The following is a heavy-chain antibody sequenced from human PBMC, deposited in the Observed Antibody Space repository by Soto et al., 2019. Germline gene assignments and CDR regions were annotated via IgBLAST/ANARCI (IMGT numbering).Heavy chain of an antibody. CDR3: ARALALGIAVAGRGPDYYYYGMDV. V-gene: IGHV1-69*06. J-gene: IGHJ6*02. CDR1: GGTFSSYA. D-gene: IGHD6-19*01. Sequence: ASVKVSCKASGGTFSSYAISWVRQAPGQGLEWMGGIIPIFGTANYAQKFQGRGTITADKSTSTAYMELSSLRSEDTAVYYCARALALGIAVAGRGPDYYYYGMDVWGQGTTVTVSS. CDR2: IIPIFGTA.